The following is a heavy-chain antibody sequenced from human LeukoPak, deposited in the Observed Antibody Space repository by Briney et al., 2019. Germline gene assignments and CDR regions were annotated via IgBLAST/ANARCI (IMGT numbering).Heavy chain of an antibody. CDR1: GGSFSTYY. Sequence: PSETLSLTYTVSGGSFSTYYWTWIRQPPGEGLEWVGYIYSSGSTNYNPSLKSRVTISVDTSKNQFSLKLSSVTAADTAVYYCARGGSGYSTDYWGQGTLVTVSS. V-gene: IGHV4-59*01. D-gene: IGHD3-22*01. CDR3: ARGGSGYSTDY. J-gene: IGHJ4*02. CDR2: IYSSGST.